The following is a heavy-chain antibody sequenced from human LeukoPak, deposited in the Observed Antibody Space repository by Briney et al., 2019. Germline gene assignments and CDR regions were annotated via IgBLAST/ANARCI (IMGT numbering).Heavy chain of an antibody. CDR3: ARRDSSSWYYFDY. J-gene: IGHJ4*02. V-gene: IGHV4-34*01. D-gene: IGHD6-13*01. Sequence: TSSETPSLTLAVYGGAFSGYYWSWIPPPPGKGPEWIGEINHSGSTNYNPSLKSRVTISVNTSKNQFSLKLSSVTAADTAAYYCARRDSSSWYYFDYWGQGTLVTVSS. CDR2: INHSGST. CDR1: GGAFSGYY.